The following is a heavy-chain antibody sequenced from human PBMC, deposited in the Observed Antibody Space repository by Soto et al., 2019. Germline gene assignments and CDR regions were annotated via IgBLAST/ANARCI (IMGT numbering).Heavy chain of an antibody. D-gene: IGHD3-3*01. CDR2: FDPEDGET. CDR1: GYTLTELS. J-gene: IGHJ5*02. V-gene: IGHV1-24*01. CDR3: AGVLRFFWFDP. Sequence: ASVKVSCRVSGYTLTELSMHWVRQAPGKGLEWMGGFDPEDGETIYAQKFQGRVTMTEDTSTDTAYMELSSLRSEDTAVYYCAGVLRFFWFDPWGQGTLVTGSS.